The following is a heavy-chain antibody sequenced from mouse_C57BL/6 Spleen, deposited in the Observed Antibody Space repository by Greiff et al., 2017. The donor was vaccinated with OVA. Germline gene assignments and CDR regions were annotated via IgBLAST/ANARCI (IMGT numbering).Heavy chain of an antibody. CDR3: ARDSYYYGSYWYFDV. CDR1: GFIFSSYA. V-gene: IGHV5-4*01. CDR2: ISDGGSYT. Sequence: EVMLVESGGGLVKPGGSLKLSCAASGFIFSSYAMSWVRQTPEKRLEWVATISDGGSYTYYPDNVKGRFTISRDNAKNNLYLQMSHLKSEDTAMYYCARDSYYYGSYWYFDVWGTGTTVTVSS. D-gene: IGHD1-1*01. J-gene: IGHJ1*03.